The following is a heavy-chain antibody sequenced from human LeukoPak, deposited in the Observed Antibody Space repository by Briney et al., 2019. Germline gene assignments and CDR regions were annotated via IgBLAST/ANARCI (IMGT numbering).Heavy chain of an antibody. CDR1: GYTFTSYD. J-gene: IGHJ5*02. V-gene: IGHV1-2*02. D-gene: IGHD3-22*01. Sequence: VASVKVSCKASGYTFTSYDINWVRQATGQGLEWMGWINPNSGGTNYAQKFQGRVTMTRDTSISTAYMELSRLRSDDTAVYYCARDPLYYYDRSVYNWFDPWGQGTLVTVSS. CDR3: ARDPLYYYDRSVYNWFDP. CDR2: INPNSGGT.